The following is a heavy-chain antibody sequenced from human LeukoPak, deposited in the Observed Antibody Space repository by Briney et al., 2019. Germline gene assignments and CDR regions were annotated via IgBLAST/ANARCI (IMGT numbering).Heavy chain of an antibody. CDR3: AKDLRTYYYGSGSFDY. Sequence: RSLRLSCAASGFTFSSYGMHWVRQAPGKGLEWVAVISYDGSNKYYADSVKGRFTISRDNSKNTLYLQMNSLRAEDTAVYYCAKDLRTYYYGSGSFDYWGQGTLVTVSS. CDR2: ISYDGSNK. D-gene: IGHD3-10*01. V-gene: IGHV3-30*18. CDR1: GFTFSSYG. J-gene: IGHJ4*02.